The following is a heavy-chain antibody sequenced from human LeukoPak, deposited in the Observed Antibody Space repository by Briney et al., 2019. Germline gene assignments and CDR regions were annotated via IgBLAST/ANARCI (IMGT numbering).Heavy chain of an antibody. V-gene: IGHV4-59*01. Sequence: SETLSLTCIVSGGSFSSSYWSWIRQPPGKGLEWIAYIYSNGNTNSNPSLKSRVTIAVDTSQSQFSLKLSSVTAADTAVYYCARGLVGLTPHAGVFQIWGQGIKVTVSS. D-gene: IGHD1-26*01. CDR2: IYSNGNT. CDR1: GGSFSSSY. CDR3: ARGLVGLTPHAGVFQI. J-gene: IGHJ3*02.